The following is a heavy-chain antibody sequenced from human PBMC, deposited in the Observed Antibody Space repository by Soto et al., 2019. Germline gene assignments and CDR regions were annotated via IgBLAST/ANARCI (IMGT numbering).Heavy chain of an antibody. J-gene: IGHJ6*03. CDR1: GGSFSGYY. CDR2: INDSGST. Sequence: QVQLQQWGAGLLKPSETLSLTCAVYGGSFSGYYWSWIRQTPGKGLEWIGEINDSGSTNYNPSLKDRVTPFVTTPQNPFSLNLGPGTPPAPAFFFLARGLLPMFRGVTRPGGYYYYMDVWGKGTTVTVSS. CDR3: ARGLLPMFRGVTRPGGYYYYMDV. V-gene: IGHV4-34*06. D-gene: IGHD3-10*01.